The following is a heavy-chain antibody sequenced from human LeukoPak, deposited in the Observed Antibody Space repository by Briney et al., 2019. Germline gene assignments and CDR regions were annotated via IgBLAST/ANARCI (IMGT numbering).Heavy chain of an antibody. CDR1: GFTFSSYA. CDR3: IFSEWLLADY. D-gene: IGHD3-3*01. V-gene: IGHV3-30-3*01. J-gene: IGHJ4*02. Sequence: PGGSLRLSCAASGFTFSSYAMLWVRQAPGKGLEWVAVISYDGSNKYYADSVKGRFTISRDNSKNTLYLQMNSLRAEDTAVYYCIFSEWLLADYWGQGTLVTVSS. CDR2: ISYDGSNK.